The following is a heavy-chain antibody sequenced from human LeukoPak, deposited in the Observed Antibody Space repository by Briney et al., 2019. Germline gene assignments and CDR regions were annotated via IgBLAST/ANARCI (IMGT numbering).Heavy chain of an antibody. CDR3: ARHGSMVRGVIYFDY. D-gene: IGHD3-10*01. J-gene: IGHJ4*02. CDR2: IYHSGST. CDR1: GYSISSGYY. V-gene: IGHV4-38-2*02. Sequence: SETLSLTCTVSGYSISSGYYWGWIRQPPGKGLEWIGNIYHSGSTYYNPSLKSRVTISLDTSKNQFSLRLSSVTAADTAVYYCARHGSMVRGVIYFDYWGQGTLVTVSS.